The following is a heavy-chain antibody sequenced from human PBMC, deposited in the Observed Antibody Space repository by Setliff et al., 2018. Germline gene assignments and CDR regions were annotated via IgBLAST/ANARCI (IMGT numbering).Heavy chain of an antibody. Sequence: SETLSLTCTVSDDSISSRRYYWGWFRQPAGKELEWIGQIYTSWSTNYNPSVKSRVTISVDKSKNQFSLSLRSVTAADTAVYYCATDGPVLNGDYISWGQGTLVTVSS. CDR2: IYTSWST. D-gene: IGHD3-10*01. CDR3: ATDGPVLNGDYIS. V-gene: IGHV4-61*09. J-gene: IGHJ5*02. CDR1: DDSISSRRYY.